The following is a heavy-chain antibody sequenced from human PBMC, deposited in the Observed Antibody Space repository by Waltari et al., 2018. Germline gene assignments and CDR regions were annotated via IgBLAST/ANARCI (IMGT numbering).Heavy chain of an antibody. CDR2: IYHSGMT. D-gene: IGHD3-16*01. Sequence: QVQLQESGPGLVKPSETLSLTCAVSGYSISSGYYWGWIRQTPGKGLEWIGSIYHSGMTYDNPSLNSRGTMSVGTSKSRCSLKQSSVTAADTAVYYCARFPRYRGSPQNYWGQGTLVTVSS. CDR3: ARFPRYRGSPQNY. J-gene: IGHJ4*02. CDR1: GYSISSGYY. V-gene: IGHV4-38-2*01.